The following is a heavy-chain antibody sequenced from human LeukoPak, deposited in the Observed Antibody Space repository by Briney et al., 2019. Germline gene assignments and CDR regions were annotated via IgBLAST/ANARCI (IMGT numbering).Heavy chain of an antibody. CDR1: GGPISSSRYY. CDR2: IYYSGGT. V-gene: IGHV4-39*01. J-gene: IGHJ5*02. Sequence: PSETLSLTCTVSGGPISSSRYYWGWIRQPPGKGLEWIGSIYYSGGTYYNPSFKSRVTVSVDTSKNQFSLKLSAVTAADTAVYYCARRSDSLGFDPWGQGTLVTVSS. CDR3: ARRSDSLGFDP. D-gene: IGHD3-9*01.